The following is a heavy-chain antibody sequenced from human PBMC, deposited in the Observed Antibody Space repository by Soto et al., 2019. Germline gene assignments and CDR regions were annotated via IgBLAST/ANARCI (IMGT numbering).Heavy chain of an antibody. V-gene: IGHV4-4*02. J-gene: IGHJ4*02. CDR1: GGSISSSNW. Sequence: QVQLQESGPGLVKPSGTLSLTCAVSGGSISSSNWWSWVRQPPGKGLEWIGEMFHSGSTNYNPSLKSRVTISLDTSKNQFSLRLNSVTAADTAVYFCVNRQGLRWNFHCWGQGTLVTVSS. CDR3: VNRQGLRWNFHC. D-gene: IGHD4-17*01. CDR2: MFHSGST.